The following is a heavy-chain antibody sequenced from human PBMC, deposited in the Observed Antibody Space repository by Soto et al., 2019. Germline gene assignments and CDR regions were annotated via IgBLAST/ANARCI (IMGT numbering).Heavy chain of an antibody. CDR2: IIAMLDSA. V-gene: IGHV1-69*06. CDR1: GGTFDNYA. Sequence: SVKVSCKASGGTFDNYAITWVRQAPGQGLEWMAWIIAMLDSANYAQKFQDRVTITADTSTSTAYMELRSLRSDDTAVYYCARAFSSGYYYAAYWGQGNLVTVSS. J-gene: IGHJ4*02. D-gene: IGHD3-22*01. CDR3: ARAFSSGYYYAAY.